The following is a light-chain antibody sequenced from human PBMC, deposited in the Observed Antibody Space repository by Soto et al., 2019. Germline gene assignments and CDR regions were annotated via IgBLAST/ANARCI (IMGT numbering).Light chain of an antibody. V-gene: IGLV2-14*03. J-gene: IGLJ1*01. Sequence: QSVLTQPASVSGSPGQSIAISCTGTSSDVGGHNYVSWYQHHPGKAPKLMIYDVSNRPSGVSNRFSGSKSGNTASLSISGLQPEDEADYYCSSYRTSSTRQIVCGTGTKVTVL. CDR3: SSYRTSSTRQIV. CDR2: DVS. CDR1: SSDVGGHNY.